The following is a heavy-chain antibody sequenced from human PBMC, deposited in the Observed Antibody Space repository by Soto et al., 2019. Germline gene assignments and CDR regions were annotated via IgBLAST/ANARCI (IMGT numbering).Heavy chain of an antibody. D-gene: IGHD3-10*01. Sequence: QVQLVQSGAEVKKPGSSVKVSCVASGYAFTSYGVNWVRQAPGQGLEWMGWIAPHSGRTTYLPKFQGRVTMTADVSTNTAYIELRSLKSDDTGTYFCARAATGSYHSAYWGQGTVVTVSS. J-gene: IGHJ4*02. CDR1: GYAFTSYG. CDR2: IAPHSGRT. CDR3: ARAATGSYHSAY. V-gene: IGHV1-18*04.